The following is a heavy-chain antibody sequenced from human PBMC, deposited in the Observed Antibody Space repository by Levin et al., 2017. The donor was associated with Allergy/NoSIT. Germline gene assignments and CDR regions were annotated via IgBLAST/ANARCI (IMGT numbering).Heavy chain of an antibody. J-gene: IGHJ6*02. D-gene: IGHD5-18*01. CDR3: ARAHVDTAMVDYYYGMDV. CDR1: GGSISSSNW. V-gene: IGHV4-4*02. CDR2: IYHSGST. Sequence: SQTLSLTCAVSGGSISSSNWWSWVRQPPGKGLEWIGEIYHSGSTNYNPSLKSRVTISVDKSKNQFSLKLSSVTAADTAVYYCARAHVDTAMVDYYYGMDVWGQGTTVTVSS.